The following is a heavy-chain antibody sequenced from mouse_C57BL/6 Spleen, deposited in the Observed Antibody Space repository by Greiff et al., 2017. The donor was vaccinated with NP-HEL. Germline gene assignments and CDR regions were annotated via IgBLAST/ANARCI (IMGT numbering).Heavy chain of an antibody. Sequence: EVKLMESGGDLVKPGGSLKLSCAASGFTFSSYGMSWVRQTPDKRLEWVATISSGGSYTYYPDSVKGRFTISRDNAKNTLYLQMSSLKSEDTAMYYCARHEGYYGNFYAMDYWGQGTSVTVSS. CDR3: ARHEGYYGNFYAMDY. CDR1: GFTFSSYG. V-gene: IGHV5-6*01. J-gene: IGHJ4*01. D-gene: IGHD2-1*01. CDR2: ISSGGSYT.